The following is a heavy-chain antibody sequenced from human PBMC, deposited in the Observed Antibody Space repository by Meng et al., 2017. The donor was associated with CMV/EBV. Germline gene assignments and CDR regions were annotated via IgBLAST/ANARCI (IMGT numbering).Heavy chain of an antibody. J-gene: IGHJ5*02. CDR1: GGSFSGYY. CDR3: ARFGELEWFDP. Sequence: LTCAVYGGSFSGYYWSWIRQPPGKGLEWIGEINHSGSTNYNPSLKSRVAISVDTSKNQFSLKLSSVTAADTAVYYCARFGELEWFDPWGQGTLVTVSS. V-gene: IGHV4-34*01. D-gene: IGHD3-10*01. CDR2: INHSGST.